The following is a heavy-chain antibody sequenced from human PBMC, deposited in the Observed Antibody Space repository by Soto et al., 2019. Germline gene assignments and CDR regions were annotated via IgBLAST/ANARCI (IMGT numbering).Heavy chain of an antibody. J-gene: IGHJ6*02. Sequence: ASVKVSCKASGYTFTTYEINWVRQAPGQGLEWLGWMDPNSGSTGYAQNFQGRITMTRNISRKTAHMELSSLQSEDTAVYYCARERKFDFWRKGLDVWGQGTTVTVSS. CDR1: GYTFTTYE. CDR3: ARERKFDFWRKGLDV. V-gene: IGHV1-8*01. CDR2: MDPNSGST. D-gene: IGHD3-3*01.